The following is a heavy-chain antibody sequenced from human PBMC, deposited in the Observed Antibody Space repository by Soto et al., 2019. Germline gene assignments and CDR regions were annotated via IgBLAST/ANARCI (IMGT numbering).Heavy chain of an antibody. D-gene: IGHD6-13*01. CDR1: GGSFSGYY. CDR2: INHSGST. V-gene: IGHV4-34*01. Sequence: QVQLQQWGAGLLKPSETLSLTCAVYGGSFSGYYWSWIRQPPGQGLEWIGEINHSGSTNYNPSLKSRVTISVDTSKNQFSLKLSSVTAADTAVYYCARGPSTTQSKGSSSCHDYWGQGTLVTVSS. CDR3: ARGPSTTQSKGSSSCHDY. J-gene: IGHJ4*02.